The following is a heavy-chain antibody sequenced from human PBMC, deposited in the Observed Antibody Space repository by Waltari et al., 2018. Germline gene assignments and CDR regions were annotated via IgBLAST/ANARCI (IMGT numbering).Heavy chain of an antibody. D-gene: IGHD7-27*01. CDR2: IIHSGVP. CDR1: GGPFIAYS. V-gene: IGHV4-34*12. Sequence: QVQLHQWGAGLLKPSDTLSLTCADSGGPFIAYSWSWIRPPPGKGLEWIGEIIHSGVPHYNPSLRSRVTMSVDTIKKRFSLKLTSVTAADTAVYFCARTWGNSPPLGWLDPWGQGTRVTISS. J-gene: IGHJ5*02. CDR3: ARTWGNSPPLGWLDP.